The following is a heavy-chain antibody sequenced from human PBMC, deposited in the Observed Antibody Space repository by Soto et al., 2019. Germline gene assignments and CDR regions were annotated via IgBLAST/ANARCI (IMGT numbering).Heavy chain of an antibody. D-gene: IGHD3-10*01. J-gene: IGHJ6*02. CDR3: ARDRGYDAHDYYYNAMDV. V-gene: IGHV1-69*01. CDR2: IIPIFGTA. Sequence: QVQLVQSGAEVKKPGSSVKVSCKASGGTFSSYAISWVRQAPGQGLEWMGGIIPIFGTANYAQKFQGRVTITADESTSTAYMELSSLRSEDTAVYYCARDRGYDAHDYYYNAMDVWGQGTTVTVSS. CDR1: GGTFSSYA.